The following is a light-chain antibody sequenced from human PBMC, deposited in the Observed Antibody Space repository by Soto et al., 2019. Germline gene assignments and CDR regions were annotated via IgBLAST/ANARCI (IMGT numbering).Light chain of an antibody. V-gene: IGKV3-11*01. Sequence: EIVLTQSPATLSLSPGERATLSCRASQSDSTYLAWYQQKAGQAPRLLIYDASNRATGIPARFTGSGSGTDFTLTISSLEPEDFAVYYFQQRSKGITFGQGTRLEIK. CDR2: DAS. CDR1: QSDSTY. CDR3: QQRSKGIT. J-gene: IGKJ5*01.